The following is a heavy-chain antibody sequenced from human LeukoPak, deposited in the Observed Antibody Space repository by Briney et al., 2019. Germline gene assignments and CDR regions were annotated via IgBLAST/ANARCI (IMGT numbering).Heavy chain of an antibody. CDR1: GGSVSSGSYY. J-gene: IGHJ3*01. V-gene: IGHV4-61*01. CDR3: GREVEWLDAFDV. Sequence: PSETLSLTCTVSGGSVSSGSYYWSWIRQPPGKGLEWIGYIYYSGSTNYNPSLKSRVTISVDTSKNQFSLKLSSVTAADTAVYYCGREVEWLDAFDVWGQGTMVTVSS. D-gene: IGHD6-19*01. CDR2: IYYSGST.